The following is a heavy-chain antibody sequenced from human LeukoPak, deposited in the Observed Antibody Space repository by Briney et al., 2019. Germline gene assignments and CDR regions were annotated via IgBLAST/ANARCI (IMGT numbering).Heavy chain of an antibody. D-gene: IGHD1-26*01. J-gene: IGHJ3*02. CDR3: ARDILRPNAFDI. CDR1: GGSISSGGYY. Sequence: SETLSLTCTVSGGSISSGGYYWSWIRQPPGKGLEWIGYIYYSGSTNYNPSLKSRVTISVDTSKNQFSLKLSSVTAADTAVYYCARDILRPNAFDIWGQGTMVTVSS. V-gene: IGHV4-61*08. CDR2: IYYSGST.